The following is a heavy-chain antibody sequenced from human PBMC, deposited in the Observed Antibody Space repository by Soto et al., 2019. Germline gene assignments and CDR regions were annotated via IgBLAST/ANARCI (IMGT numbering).Heavy chain of an antibody. V-gene: IGHV1-69*12. D-gene: IGHD6-13*01. CDR1: GFTFSSDA. CDR2: IIPIFGTA. Sequence: VQLVQSGAEVKKPGSSVKVSCQASGFTFSSDAISWVRQAPGQGLEWMGGIIPIFGTANYAQQFQSRVTITANESTSTAYMDPSSMRYEDTAVYYCARGGTAAAGTSDYWGQGTLVTVSS. CDR3: ARGGTAAAGTSDY. J-gene: IGHJ4*02.